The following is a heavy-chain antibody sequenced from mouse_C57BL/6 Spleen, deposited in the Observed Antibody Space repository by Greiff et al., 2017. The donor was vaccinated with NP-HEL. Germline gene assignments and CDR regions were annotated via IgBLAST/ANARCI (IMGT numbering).Heavy chain of an antibody. D-gene: IGHD2-5*01. J-gene: IGHJ3*01. Sequence: EVQLQQSGPELVKPGASVKMSCKASGYTFTDYNMHWVKQSHGKSLEWIGYINPNNGGTSYNQKFKGKATLTVNKSSSTAYMELRSLTSEDSAVYNCARAYYSNSPWFAYWGQGTLVTVSA. CDR2: INPNNGGT. CDR1: GYTFTDYN. V-gene: IGHV1-22*01. CDR3: ARAYYSNSPWFAY.